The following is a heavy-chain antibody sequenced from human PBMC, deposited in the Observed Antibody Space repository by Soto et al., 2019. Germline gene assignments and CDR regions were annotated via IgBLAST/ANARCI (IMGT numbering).Heavy chain of an antibody. CDR2: IMPAFRTP. CDR1: GGTFRTAA. Sequence: QVQLEQSGAEVKKPGSSVKVSCKASGGTFRTAAVSWVRQAPGQGREWMGGIMPAFRTPDHAQEFNGRVTITEDESTSSAYMELSGLGSDDTAVYYCARDNDRRILGGNYYYILDVWGQGTTIPVSS. D-gene: IGHD3-3*02. J-gene: IGHJ6*02. V-gene: IGHV1-69*12. CDR3: ARDNDRRILGGNYYYILDV.